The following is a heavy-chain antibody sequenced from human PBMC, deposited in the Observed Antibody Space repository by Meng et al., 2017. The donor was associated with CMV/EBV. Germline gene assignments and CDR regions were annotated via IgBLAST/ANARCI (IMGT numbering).Heavy chain of an antibody. CDR1: GGSFSGYY. CDR2: INHSGST. CDR3: ARVRGASDY. J-gene: IGHJ4*02. V-gene: IGHV4-34*01. Sequence: SETLSLTCAVYGGSFSGYYWSWIRQPPGKGLEWIGEINHSGSTNYNPSLKSRVTISVGTSKNQFSLKLSSVTAADTAVYYCARVRGASDYWGQGTLVTVSS. D-gene: IGHD4/OR15-4a*01.